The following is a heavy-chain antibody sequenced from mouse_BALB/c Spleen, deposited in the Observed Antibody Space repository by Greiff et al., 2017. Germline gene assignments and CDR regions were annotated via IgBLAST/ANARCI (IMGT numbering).Heavy chain of an antibody. Sequence: EVKVVESGGGLVKPGGSLKLSCAASGFTFSSYAMSWVRQTPEKRLAWVASISSGGSTYYPDSVKGRFTISRDNARNILYLQMSSLRSEDTAMYYCARGRVPDYWGQGTTLTVSS. CDR3: ARGRVPDY. V-gene: IGHV5-6-5*01. CDR1: GFTFSSYA. CDR2: ISSGGST. D-gene: IGHD2-14*01. J-gene: IGHJ2*01.